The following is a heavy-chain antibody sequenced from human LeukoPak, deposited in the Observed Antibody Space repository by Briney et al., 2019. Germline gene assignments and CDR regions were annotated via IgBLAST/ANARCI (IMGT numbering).Heavy chain of an antibody. CDR2: ISSSSYI. V-gene: IGHV3-21*01. D-gene: IGHD5-18*01. J-gene: IGHJ4*02. CDR1: GFTFSSYS. Sequence: PGGSLRLSCAASGFTFSSYSMNWVRQAPGKGLEWVSSISSSSYIYYADSVKGRYTISRDNAKNSLYLQTNSLRAEDTAVYYCARDHKYSYGFDYWGQEPLVTVSS. CDR3: ARDHKYSYGFDY.